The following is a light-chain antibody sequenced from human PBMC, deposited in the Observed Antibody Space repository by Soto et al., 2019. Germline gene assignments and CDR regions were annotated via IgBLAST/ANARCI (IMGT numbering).Light chain of an antibody. V-gene: IGKV3-15*01. Sequence: EIVMTQSPATLSVSPGERATLSCRASQSVGSNLAWYQQKPDQAPMLLIYGASTRATGVPARFSGSGSGAEFTLTISSLQSEDFAVYYCQQYNNRPPWTFGQGTQVEIE. CDR1: QSVGSN. CDR2: GAS. CDR3: QQYNNRPPWT. J-gene: IGKJ1*01.